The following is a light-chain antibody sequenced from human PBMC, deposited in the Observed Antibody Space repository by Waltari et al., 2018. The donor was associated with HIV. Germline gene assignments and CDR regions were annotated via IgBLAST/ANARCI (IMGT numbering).Light chain of an antibody. CDR3: QQYFSAPQT. Sequence: DIVMTQSPESLAVSLVEWATINCESSQSVLYESNNKNYLAWYQQKAGRPPKLLIYWASTRESGVPDRFSGSGSGTDFTLTISSLQAEDVAVYYCQQYFSAPQTFGQGTKLEIK. J-gene: IGKJ2*01. CDR2: WAS. V-gene: IGKV4-1*01. CDR1: QSVLYESNNKNY.